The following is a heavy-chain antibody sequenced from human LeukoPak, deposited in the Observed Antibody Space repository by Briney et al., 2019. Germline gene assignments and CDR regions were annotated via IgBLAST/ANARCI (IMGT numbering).Heavy chain of an antibody. D-gene: IGHD2-2*01. V-gene: IGHV4-34*01. CDR1: GFTFSSYW. J-gene: IGHJ4*02. CDR2: INHSGST. Sequence: GSLRLSCAAAGFTFSSYWMSWVRQAPGKGLEWIGEINHSGSTNYNPSLKSRVTISVDTSKNQFSLKLSSVTAADTAVYYCARGCSSTSCYFDYWGQGTLVTVSS. CDR3: ARGCSSTSCYFDY.